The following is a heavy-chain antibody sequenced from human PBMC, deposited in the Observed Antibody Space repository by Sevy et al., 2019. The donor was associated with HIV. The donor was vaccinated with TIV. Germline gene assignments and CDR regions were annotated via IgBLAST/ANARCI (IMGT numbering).Heavy chain of an antibody. CDR2: IRYDGSNE. CDR3: AKDRKVLLVVYAIPFDVFDI. D-gene: IGHD2-8*02. CDR1: GFTFSNHG. V-gene: IGHV3-30*02. J-gene: IGHJ3*02. Sequence: GGSLRLSCAASGFTFSNHGRHWVRQAPGKGLEWVAFIRYDGSNEYYGDSVKGRFTISRDNSKDTLYLQMNSLRPEDTAVYFCAKDRKVLLVVYAIPFDVFDIWGHGTMVTVSS.